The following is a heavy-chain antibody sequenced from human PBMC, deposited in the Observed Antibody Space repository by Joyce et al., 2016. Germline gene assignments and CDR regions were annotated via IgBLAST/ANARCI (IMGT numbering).Heavy chain of an antibody. CDR3: AKGLGRFDITRWPNH. V-gene: IGHV3-23*01. J-gene: IGHJ5*02. CDR1: GFPFSDCA. D-gene: IGHD2-15*01. CDR2: IRRSGNGT. Sequence: EVQLLESGGGLVQRGGSLRLSCAASGFPFSDCAMSWVRQAPGKGLEWISTIRRSGNGTYYADSVRGRFTISRDNSKNTLYLQMGSLRADDTALYYCAKGLGRFDITRWPNHWGRGTLVTVSS.